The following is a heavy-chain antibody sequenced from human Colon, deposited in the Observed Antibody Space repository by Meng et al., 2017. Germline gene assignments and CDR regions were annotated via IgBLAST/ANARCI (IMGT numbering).Heavy chain of an antibody. D-gene: IGHD3-10*01. CDR1: RDSISSYY. Sequence: SDTLSLTCTVSRDSISSYYWNWIRQPPGKGLEWIGYIDYSGSTIYNSSLQSRITISVDTSKDQFSLKVRSVTAADTAIYFCARTMYREGGAFEVWGQGTMVTVSS. V-gene: IGHV4-59*01. CDR3: ARTMYREGGAFEV. CDR2: IDYSGST. J-gene: IGHJ3*01.